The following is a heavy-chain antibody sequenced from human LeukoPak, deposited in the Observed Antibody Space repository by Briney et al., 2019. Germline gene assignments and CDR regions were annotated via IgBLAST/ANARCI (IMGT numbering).Heavy chain of an antibody. V-gene: IGHV1-69*05. CDR3: ARDQQLVPGYFDL. J-gene: IGHJ2*01. D-gene: IGHD6-13*01. CDR1: GGTFSSYA. Sequence: ASVKVSYKASGGTFSSYAISWVRQAPGQGLEWMGRIIPIFGTANYAQKFQGRVTITTDESTSTAYMELSSLRSEDTAVYYCARDQQLVPGYFDLWGRGTLVTVSS. CDR2: IIPIFGTA.